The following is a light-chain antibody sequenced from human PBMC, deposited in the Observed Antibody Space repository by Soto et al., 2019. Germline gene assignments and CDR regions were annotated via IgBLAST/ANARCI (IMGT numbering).Light chain of an antibody. V-gene: IGKV3-11*01. Sequence: EIVLTQSPATLSLYPGERATLSCRASQSVSSYLAWYQQKPGQAPRLLIYDASNRATGIPARFSGSGSGTDFTLTISSLEPEDFAVYYCQQRSNWPWTFGQGTKV. CDR2: DAS. CDR1: QSVSSY. J-gene: IGKJ1*01. CDR3: QQRSNWPWT.